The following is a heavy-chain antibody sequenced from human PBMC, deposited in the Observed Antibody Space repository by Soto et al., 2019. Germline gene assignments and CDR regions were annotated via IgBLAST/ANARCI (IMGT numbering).Heavy chain of an antibody. Sequence: QITLKESGPTLVKPTQTLTLTCTFSGFSLSTSGVGVGWIRQPPGKALEWLALIYWDDDKRYSPSLKSRLTVTQDTSKHQVVLTMPNMDPVDAATYCWAYSRYTGRGGDYWGQGTLVTVSS. CDR1: GFSLSTSGVG. CDR2: IYWDDDK. J-gene: IGHJ4*02. V-gene: IGHV2-5*02. D-gene: IGHD3-10*01. CDR3: AYSRYTGRGGDY.